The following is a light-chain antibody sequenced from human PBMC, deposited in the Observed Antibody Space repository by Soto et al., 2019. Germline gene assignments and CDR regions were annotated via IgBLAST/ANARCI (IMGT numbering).Light chain of an antibody. CDR2: TAS. J-gene: IGKJ4*01. CDR1: QSISSY. CDR3: QQSSSPPLT. V-gene: IGKV1-39*01. Sequence: DIQMTQSPSSLSASLGDRVTITCRASQSISSYLHWYQQKPGKAPKLLIYTASTSQSGVPSRFSGSGSGTDFTLTISSLQPEDFATYYCQQSSSPPLTFGGGTNVEIK.